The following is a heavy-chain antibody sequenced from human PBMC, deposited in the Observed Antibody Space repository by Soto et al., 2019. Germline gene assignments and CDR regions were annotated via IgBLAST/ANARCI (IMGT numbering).Heavy chain of an antibody. D-gene: IGHD6-13*01. J-gene: IGHJ6*02. V-gene: IGHV4-61*01. CDR1: GGSVSSGSYS. Sequence: QVQLQESGPGLVKPSETLSLTCTVSGGSVSSGSYSWSWIRQPPGKGLEWIGYISYSGSTNYNPSLKSRVTISVDTSKNQFSLKLSSVTAADTAVYYCARDHRYSSSWYASYYYYGMDVWGQGTTVTVSS. CDR2: ISYSGST. CDR3: ARDHRYSSSWYASYYYYGMDV.